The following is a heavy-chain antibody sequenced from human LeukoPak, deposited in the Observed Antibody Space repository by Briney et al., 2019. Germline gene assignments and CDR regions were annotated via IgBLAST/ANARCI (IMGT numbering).Heavy chain of an antibody. J-gene: IGHJ4*02. CDR2: INTDTRGT. D-gene: IGHD3-16*01. CDR3: ARAGAYHFDN. Sequence: PGGSLRLSCAASGFPFSNYWMHWVRQAPGKGLVWVSIINTDTRGTYYADSVKGRFTISRDNAKNTLYLQMNSLRAEDTAVYYCARAGAYHFDNWGQGTLVTVSS. CDR1: GFPFSNYW. V-gene: IGHV3-74*01.